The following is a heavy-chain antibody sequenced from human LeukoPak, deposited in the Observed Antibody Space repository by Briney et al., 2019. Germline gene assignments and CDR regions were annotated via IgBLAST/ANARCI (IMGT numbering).Heavy chain of an antibody. J-gene: IGHJ5*02. D-gene: IGHD3-3*01. V-gene: IGHV1-69*13. CDR1: GYTFTSYD. Sequence: SVKVSCKASGYTFTSYDISWVRQAPGQGLEWMGGIIPIFGTANYAQKFQGRVTITADESASTAYMELSSLRSEDTAVYYCARAYSSYYDFWSGANWFDPWGQGTLVTVSS. CDR3: ARAYSSYYDFWSGANWFDP. CDR2: IIPIFGTA.